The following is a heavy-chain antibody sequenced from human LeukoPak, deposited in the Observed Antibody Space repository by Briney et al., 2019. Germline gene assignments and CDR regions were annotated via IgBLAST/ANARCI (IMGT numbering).Heavy chain of an antibody. CDR2: IYSGGST. Sequence: GGSLRLSCAASGFTVSGTYMTWVRQPPGKGLEWVSLIYSGGSTYYADSVKGRFTISRDDSTNTLYLQMNSLSSEDTAVYYCARIGSGNDYYLDYWGQGTLVTVSS. J-gene: IGHJ4*02. CDR1: GFTVSGTY. D-gene: IGHD5-12*01. CDR3: ARIGSGNDYYLDY. V-gene: IGHV3-66*02.